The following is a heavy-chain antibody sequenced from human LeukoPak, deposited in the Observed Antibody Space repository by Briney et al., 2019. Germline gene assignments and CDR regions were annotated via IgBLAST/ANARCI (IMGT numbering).Heavy chain of an antibody. Sequence: GASVKVSCKASGYTFTSYGISWVRQAPGQGLEWMGWISAYNGNTNYAQELQGRVTMTTDTSTSTAYMEMRSLRSDDTAVYYCARDRRRQQLVRAHYYYGMDVWGKGTTVTVSS. CDR3: ARDRRRQQLVRAHYYYGMDV. D-gene: IGHD6-13*01. J-gene: IGHJ6*04. CDR2: ISAYNGNT. CDR1: GYTFTSYG. V-gene: IGHV1-18*04.